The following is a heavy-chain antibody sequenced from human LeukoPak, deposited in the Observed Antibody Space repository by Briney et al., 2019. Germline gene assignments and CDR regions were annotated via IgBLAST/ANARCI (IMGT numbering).Heavy chain of an antibody. J-gene: IGHJ6*02. Sequence: SETLSLTCAVYGGSFSAYYWSWIRQPPGKGLEWIGEINHSGSTNYNPSLKSRVTISVDTSKNQFSLKLSSVTAADTAVYYCARGIIMVYYYYGMDVWGQGTTVTVSS. CDR1: GGSFSAYY. CDR3: ARGIIMVYYYYGMDV. D-gene: IGHD2-8*01. CDR2: INHSGST. V-gene: IGHV4-34*01.